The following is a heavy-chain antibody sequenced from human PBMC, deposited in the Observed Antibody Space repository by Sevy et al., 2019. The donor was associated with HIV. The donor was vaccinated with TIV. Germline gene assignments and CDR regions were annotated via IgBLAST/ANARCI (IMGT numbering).Heavy chain of an antibody. CDR1: GGSISSSNW. J-gene: IGHJ5*02. D-gene: IGHD6-13*01. Sequence: SETLSLTCAVSGGSISSSNWWRWVRQPPGKGLEWIGEIYHSGSTNYNPSLKSRVTISVDKSKNQFSLKLSSVTAADTAVYYCARGVGGSSWYLNWFDPWGQGTLVTVSS. V-gene: IGHV4-4*02. CDR3: ARGVGGSSWYLNWFDP. CDR2: IYHSGST.